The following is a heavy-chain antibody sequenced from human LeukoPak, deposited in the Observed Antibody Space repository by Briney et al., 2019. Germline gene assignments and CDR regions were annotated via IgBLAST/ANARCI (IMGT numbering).Heavy chain of an antibody. J-gene: IGHJ4*02. CDR1: GFTVSSNY. V-gene: IGHV3-53*01. D-gene: IGHD5-24*01. Sequence: GGSLRLSCAASGFTVSSNYMNWVRPAPGKGLEWVSVIYGGGNIYYADSVKGRFTISRDNSKNTLYLQMNSLRAEDTAVYYCARGAGYNYPYYFDYWGQATLVTVSS. CDR2: IYGGGNI. CDR3: ARGAGYNYPYYFDY.